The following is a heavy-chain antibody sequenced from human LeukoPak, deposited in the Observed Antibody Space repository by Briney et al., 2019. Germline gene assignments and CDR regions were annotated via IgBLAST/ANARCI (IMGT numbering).Heavy chain of an antibody. CDR2: IYYSGTT. CDR1: GGSLDSFY. CDR3: ARDPPGKGALDF. V-gene: IGHV4-59*01. D-gene: IGHD3-16*01. J-gene: IGHJ4*02. Sequence: PSETLSLTCTVSGGSLDSFYWSWIRQPPGKGLEYIGYIYYSGTTNYDPSLKGRVTISVDMSKNQFSLKLISVTAADTAVYYCARDPPGKGALDFWGLGTLVTVSS.